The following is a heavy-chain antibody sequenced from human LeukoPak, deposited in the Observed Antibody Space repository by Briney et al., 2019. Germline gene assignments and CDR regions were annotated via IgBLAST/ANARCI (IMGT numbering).Heavy chain of an antibody. CDR2: VYYTGST. V-gene: IGHV4-59*01. Sequence: SETLSLTCTVSGVSLSTYYWTWIRQPPGKGLEWIGYVYYTGSTDYNPSLKSRVTIPVDTSKNQFSLRLSPVTAADTAVYYCARSYYGSGSYYSFDYWGQGTLVAVSS. CDR3: ARSYYGSGSYYSFDY. CDR1: GVSLSTYY. J-gene: IGHJ4*02. D-gene: IGHD3-10*01.